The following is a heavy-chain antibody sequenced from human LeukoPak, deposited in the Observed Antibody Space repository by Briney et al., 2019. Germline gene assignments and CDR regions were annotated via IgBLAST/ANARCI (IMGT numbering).Heavy chain of an antibody. J-gene: IGHJ4*02. D-gene: IGHD2-15*01. CDR1: GCSFSSYY. CDR2: TYHTATS. Sequence: AETLTLTCTVSGCSFSSYYLGWIRQSPGKGLEFIGFTYHTATSNYNPSLKSRVSMSIDMSKNALYLNLSSVTAADTAIYYCARHSSSFYSPFFDFWGRGALVTASS. V-gene: IGHV4-59*08. CDR3: ARHSSSFYSPFFDF.